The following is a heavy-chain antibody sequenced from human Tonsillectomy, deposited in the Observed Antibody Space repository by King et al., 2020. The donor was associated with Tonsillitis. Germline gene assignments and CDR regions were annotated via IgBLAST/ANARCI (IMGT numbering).Heavy chain of an antibody. Sequence: VQLVESGAEVKRPGASVKVSCKASGYTFTGHCLHWVRQAPGQGLEWMGWINPTSGDTDYAQNFQGRVTMTRDTSISTAYMELSRLRSDDTAVYYCARDYYGSGNYPDAFDIWGQGTMVTVSS. V-gene: IGHV1-2*02. J-gene: IGHJ3*02. D-gene: IGHD3-10*01. CDR1: GYTFTGHC. CDR2: INPTSGDT. CDR3: ARDYYGSGNYPDAFDI.